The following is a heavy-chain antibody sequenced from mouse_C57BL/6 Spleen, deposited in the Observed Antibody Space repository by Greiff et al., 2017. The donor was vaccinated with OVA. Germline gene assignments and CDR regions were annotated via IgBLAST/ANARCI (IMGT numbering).Heavy chain of an antibody. CDR2: ISSGSSTI. J-gene: IGHJ1*03. CDR3: ARVFTAVVARNWYFDV. Sequence: EVKLVESGGGLVKPGGSLKLSCAASGFTFSDYGMHWVRQAPEKGLEWVAYISSGSSTIYYADTVKGRFTISRDNAKNTLFLQMSSLRSEDTAMYYCARVFTAVVARNWYFDVWGTGTTVTVSS. D-gene: IGHD1-1*01. V-gene: IGHV5-17*01. CDR1: GFTFSDYG.